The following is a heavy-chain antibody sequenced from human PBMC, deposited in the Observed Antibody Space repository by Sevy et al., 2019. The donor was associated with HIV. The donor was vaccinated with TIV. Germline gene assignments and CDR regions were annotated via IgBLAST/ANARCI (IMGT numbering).Heavy chain of an antibody. D-gene: IGHD3-22*01. CDR3: TTQWF. CDR1: AFTFSNTW. J-gene: IGHJ4*02. V-gene: IGHV3-15*01. Sequence: GGSLRLSCAGSAFTFSNTWMSWVRQAPGKGLEWIGRIKSKTDGGTTDYTAPVKGRFSISRDDSKSTLYLQMNSLKTEDTAVYYCTTQWFWGQGTLVTVSS. CDR2: IKSKTDGGTT.